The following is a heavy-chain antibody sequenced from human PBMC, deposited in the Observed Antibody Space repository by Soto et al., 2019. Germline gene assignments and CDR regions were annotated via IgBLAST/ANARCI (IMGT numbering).Heavy chain of an antibody. CDR3: DTNPGDDWESARLRY. Sequence: EVQLVESGADLVQPGGSLRLSCAASGFTFRAYSMSWVRQAPGQGLDWVANINQEGSVEYYADSLQGRFTISRADAKNSRYLHMTSRRAEDTAVYYWDTNPGDDWESARLRYWGPGTLVTVSS. J-gene: IGHJ4*02. D-gene: IGHD3-16*01. CDR1: GFTFRAYS. CDR2: INQEGSVE. V-gene: IGHV3-7*01.